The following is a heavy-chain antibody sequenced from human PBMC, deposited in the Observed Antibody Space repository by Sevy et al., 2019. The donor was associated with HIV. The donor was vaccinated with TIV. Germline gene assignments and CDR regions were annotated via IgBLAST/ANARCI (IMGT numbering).Heavy chain of an antibody. CDR1: GLIFSSHW. CDR3: ASDYF. Sequence: GGSLRLSCVASGLIFSSHWMTWVRQAPGKGLEWVATIKQDASGKYYVDSVKGRFTISRDNAKNSVYLQMSSLRVEDTAMYFCASDYFWGQGTLVTVSS. V-gene: IGHV3-7*01. J-gene: IGHJ4*02. CDR2: IKQDASGK.